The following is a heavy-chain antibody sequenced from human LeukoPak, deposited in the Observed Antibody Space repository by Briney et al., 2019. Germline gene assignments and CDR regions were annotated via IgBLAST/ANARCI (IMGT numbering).Heavy chain of an antibody. Sequence: GASVNVSRKASGGTFSSYAISWVRQAPGQGLEWMGRIIPFFGIANYAQKFQGSVTITADKATSTAYMEQSSRRSEDTTVYYDASLYCSGGSCNFDYWGQGTLVTVSS. V-gene: IGHV1-69*04. D-gene: IGHD2-15*01. CDR3: ASLYCSGGSCNFDY. J-gene: IGHJ4*02. CDR2: IIPFFGIA. CDR1: GGTFSSYA.